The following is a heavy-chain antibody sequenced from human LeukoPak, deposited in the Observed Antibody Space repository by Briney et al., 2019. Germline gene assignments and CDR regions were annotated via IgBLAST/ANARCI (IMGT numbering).Heavy chain of an antibody. J-gene: IGHJ4*02. V-gene: IGHV3-53*01. Sequence: GGSLRLSCAASGFTVSSNYMSWVRQAPGKGLEWVSVIFTGGGTDYADSVKGRFTISRDNSKNTLYFQMNNLRAEDTALYYCARGDATILGVIDYWGQGTLVTVSA. CDR2: IFTGGGT. D-gene: IGHD3-10*01. CDR3: ARGDATILGVIDY. CDR1: GFTVSSNY.